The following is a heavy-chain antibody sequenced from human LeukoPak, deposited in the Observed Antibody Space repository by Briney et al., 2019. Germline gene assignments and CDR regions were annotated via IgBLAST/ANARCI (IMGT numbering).Heavy chain of an antibody. D-gene: IGHD3-10*01. J-gene: IGHJ4*02. CDR3: AREKGRGVISPYYDC. CDR1: GFTVSSNY. Sequence: GGSLRLSCAASGFTVSSNYMSWVRQAPGKGLEWVSVIYSDGSTYYEDSVKGRFTISRDTSKNTLSLQMSSLRVEDTAVYFCAREKGRGVISPYYDCWGQGTLVTVSS. CDR2: IYSDGST. V-gene: IGHV3-53*01.